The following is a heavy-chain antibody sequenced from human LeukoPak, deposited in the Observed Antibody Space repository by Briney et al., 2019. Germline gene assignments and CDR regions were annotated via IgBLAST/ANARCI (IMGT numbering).Heavy chain of an antibody. CDR3: ARALVDGYKELGY. V-gene: IGHV1-18*01. Sequence: SVKVSCKASGYTFTTYGITWVRQAPGQGLEWMGWISAYNGNTNYAQKLQGRVTMTTDTSTSTAYMELRSLRSDDTAVYYCARALVDGYKELGYWGQGTLVTVSS. CDR2: ISAYNGNT. J-gene: IGHJ4*02. D-gene: IGHD5-24*01. CDR1: GYTFTTYG.